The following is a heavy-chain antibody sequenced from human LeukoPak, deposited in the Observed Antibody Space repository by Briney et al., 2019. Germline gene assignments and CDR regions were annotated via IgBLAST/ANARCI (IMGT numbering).Heavy chain of an antibody. V-gene: IGHV3-48*03. Sequence: GGSLRLSCAASGFTFSSYEMNWVRQAPGKGLEWVSYISSSGTTIHYADSVKGRFTISRDNAKNSLFLQMNSLRAEDTAVYSCARSDYYDSESYYNPFDYWGQGTLVTVSS. CDR3: ARSDYYDSESYYNPFDY. J-gene: IGHJ4*02. CDR1: GFTFSSYE. D-gene: IGHD3-10*01. CDR2: ISSSGTTI.